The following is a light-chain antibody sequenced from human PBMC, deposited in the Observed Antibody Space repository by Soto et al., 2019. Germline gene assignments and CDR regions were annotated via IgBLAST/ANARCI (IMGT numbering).Light chain of an antibody. V-gene: IGKV3-20*01. Sequence: EIVLTQSPGTLSLSPGERATLSCRASQSISSSYLAWYQQKPGQAPRLLIYGASSRAPGIPDGFSGSGSGTDFTITISTLEPEVFAVYDCHEYGSSPFGSGTKVEIK. CDR3: HEYGSSP. CDR2: GAS. J-gene: IGKJ4*01. CDR1: QSISSSY.